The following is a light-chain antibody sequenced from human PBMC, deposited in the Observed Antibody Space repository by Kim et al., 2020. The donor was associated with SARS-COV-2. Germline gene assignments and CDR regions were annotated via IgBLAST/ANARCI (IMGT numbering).Light chain of an antibody. CDR1: SIGSKS. CDR3: QVWDSSSDHRVV. J-gene: IGLJ2*01. Sequence: PGKTARITCGGTSIGSKSVHWYRRKPGQAPILVISYDRDRPSGIPERFSGSNSGNTATLTISRVEAGDEADYYCQVWDSSSDHRVVFGGGTKLTVL. V-gene: IGLV3-21*04. CDR2: YDR.